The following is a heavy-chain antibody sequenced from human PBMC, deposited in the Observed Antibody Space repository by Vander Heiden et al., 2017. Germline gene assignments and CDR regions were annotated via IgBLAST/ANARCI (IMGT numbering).Heavy chain of an antibody. CDR2: IWYDGSNK. CDR3: ARGYYDFWSGYYTDWFDP. D-gene: IGHD3-3*01. CDR1: GVTFRSYG. J-gene: IGHJ5*02. V-gene: IGHV3-33*01. Sequence: QVQLVESGGGVVQPGRSLGLSCAAAGVTFRSYGMNWVRQAPGKGLWWVAVIWYDGSNKYYADSVKGRFTISRDNSKNTLYLQMNSLRAEDTAVYYCARGYYDFWSGYYTDWFDPWGQGTLVTVSS.